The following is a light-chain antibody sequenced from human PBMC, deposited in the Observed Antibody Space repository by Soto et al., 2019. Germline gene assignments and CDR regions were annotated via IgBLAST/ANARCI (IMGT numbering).Light chain of an antibody. CDR3: QQVNSYPLT. CDR2: LTS. V-gene: IGKV1-9*01. CDR1: QSISTY. Sequence: DIQMTQSPSSLSASVGDRVTITCRASQSISTYLNWFQQKPGRAPKLLIYLTSTLQSGVPSRFSGSGSGTEFTLTISSLQPEDSATYYCQQVNSYPLTFGGGTKVEIK. J-gene: IGKJ4*01.